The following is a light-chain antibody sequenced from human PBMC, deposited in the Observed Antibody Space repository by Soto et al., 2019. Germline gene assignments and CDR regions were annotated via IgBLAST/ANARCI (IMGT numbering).Light chain of an antibody. CDR2: DAS. CDR3: QQRSNWAT. Sequence: EIVFTQSPSSLCLSPAARAPLSSRARQRVSRNLAWYPQNPGQAPRLVIYDASNRATGIPARFSGSGSVTDFTLTISSLEPEDFAVYYCQQRSNWATFGPGTKVDI. CDR1: QRVSRN. J-gene: IGKJ3*01. V-gene: IGKV3-11*01.